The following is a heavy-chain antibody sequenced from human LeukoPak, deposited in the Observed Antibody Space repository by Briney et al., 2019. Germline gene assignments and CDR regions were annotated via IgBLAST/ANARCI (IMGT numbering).Heavy chain of an antibody. CDR1: GYTFTNYA. J-gene: IGHJ4*02. CDR3: ARAYQRLGELSLPDY. V-gene: IGHV7-4-1*02. Sequence: ASVKVSCKASGYTFTNYAMNWVRQAPGQGLEWMGWIHPSTGNPTYAQGFTGRFVFSLDTSVSTTYLQISSLKAEDTAVCYCARAYQRLGELSLPDYWGQGTLVTVSS. CDR2: IHPSTGNP. D-gene: IGHD3-16*02.